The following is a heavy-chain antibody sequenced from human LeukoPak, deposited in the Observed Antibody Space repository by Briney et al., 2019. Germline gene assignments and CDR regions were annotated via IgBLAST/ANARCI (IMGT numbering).Heavy chain of an antibody. CDR1: GGSFSGYY. D-gene: IGHD2-2*01. Sequence: PSETLSLTCAVYGGSFSGYYWSWIRQPPGKGLEWIGEINHSGSTNYNPSLKSRVTISVDTSKNQFSLKLSSVTAADTAVYYCARDRDIVVVPAAHNYYGMDVWGQGTTVTVSS. CDR3: ARDRDIVVVPAAHNYYGMDV. CDR2: INHSGST. V-gene: IGHV4-34*01. J-gene: IGHJ6*02.